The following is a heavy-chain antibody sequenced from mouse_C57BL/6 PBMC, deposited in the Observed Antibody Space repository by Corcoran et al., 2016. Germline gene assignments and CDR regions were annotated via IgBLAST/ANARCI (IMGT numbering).Heavy chain of an antibody. CDR2: IYPGSGNT. CDR1: GFTFTDFY. V-gene: IGHV1-84*01. CDR3: ARQQIYYGNPYAMYY. Sequence: QIQLQQSGPVLVKPWASVLVSCKASGFTFTDFYIIWVQPRPGQGLEWIGWIYPGSGNTKYNEKFKGKATFTVDPSSSTDDMQLSSLTSEYSAVYCCARQQIYYGNPYAMYYWGQGTSVTVSS. J-gene: IGHJ4*01. D-gene: IGHD2-1*01.